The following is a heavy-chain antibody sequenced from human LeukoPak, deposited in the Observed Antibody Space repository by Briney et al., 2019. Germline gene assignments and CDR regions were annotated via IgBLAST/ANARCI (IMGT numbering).Heavy chain of an antibody. CDR3: ARESWSSSWYPGY. J-gene: IGHJ4*02. V-gene: IGHV4-61*02. CDR1: GGSISSGSYY. D-gene: IGHD6-13*01. CDR2: IYTSGST. Sequence: SETLSLTCTVSGGSISSGSYYWSWIRQPAGKGLEWIGRIYTSGSTNYNPSLKSRVTISVDTSKNQFSLKLSSVTAADTAVYYCARESWSSSWYPGYWGQGTLVTVSS.